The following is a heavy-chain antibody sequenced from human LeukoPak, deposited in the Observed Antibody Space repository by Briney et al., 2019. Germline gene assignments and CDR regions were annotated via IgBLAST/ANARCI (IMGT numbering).Heavy chain of an antibody. Sequence: GGPLRLSCAASGFTFSSYAMSWVRQAPGKGLEWVSAISGSGGSTHYADSVKGRFTISRDNSKNTLYLQMNSLRAEDTAVYYCAKETVVVVAATPDAFDIWGQGTMVTVSS. D-gene: IGHD2-15*01. CDR2: ISGSGGST. J-gene: IGHJ3*02. CDR1: GFTFSSYA. V-gene: IGHV3-23*01. CDR3: AKETVVVVAATPDAFDI.